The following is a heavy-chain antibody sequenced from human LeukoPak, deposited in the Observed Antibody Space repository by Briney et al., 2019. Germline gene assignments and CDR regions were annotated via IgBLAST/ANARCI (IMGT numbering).Heavy chain of an antibody. D-gene: IGHD3-10*01. Sequence: PSETPSLTCAVYGGSFSGYYWSWIRQPPGKGLEWIGEINHSGSTNYNPSLKSRITISVDTSKNQFSLKLSSVTAADTAVYYCARLPDYYSRHGAPGWGQGTLVTVSS. J-gene: IGHJ4*02. V-gene: IGHV4-34*01. CDR3: ARLPDYYSRHGAPG. CDR1: GGSFSGYY. CDR2: INHSGST.